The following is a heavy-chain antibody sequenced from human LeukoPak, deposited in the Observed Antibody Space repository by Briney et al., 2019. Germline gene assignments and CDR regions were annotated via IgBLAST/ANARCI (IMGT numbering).Heavy chain of an antibody. V-gene: IGHV3-7*01. Sequence: GGSLRLSCAASGFTFSSYWMTWVRQAPGKGLEWGANIGEDGSEKYYVDSVKGRFTISRDNAKNSLYLQVNSLRAEDKAVYYCARALSRAIGYFDYWGQGTLVTVSS. CDR1: GFTFSSYW. CDR2: IGEDGSEK. J-gene: IGHJ4*02. D-gene: IGHD2-2*01. CDR3: ARALSRAIGYFDY.